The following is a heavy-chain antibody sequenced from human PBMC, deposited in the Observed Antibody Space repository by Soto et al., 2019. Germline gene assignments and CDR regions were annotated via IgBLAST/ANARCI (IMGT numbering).Heavy chain of an antibody. CDR3: ATWLLWENAFVV. J-gene: IGHJ3*01. V-gene: IGHV3-53*01. CDR1: GFIVNGKKY. Sequence: DVHVVESGGGLIQPGGSLRLSCTASGFIVNGKKYLNWVRQAPGTGLEWLSAVYSAAGTFYADSVNGRCTVSLDSVKNPVYFQMNSLRSGDTGVYYCATWLLWENAFVVWGPGTRVSFS. D-gene: IGHD2-2*01. CDR2: VYSAAGT.